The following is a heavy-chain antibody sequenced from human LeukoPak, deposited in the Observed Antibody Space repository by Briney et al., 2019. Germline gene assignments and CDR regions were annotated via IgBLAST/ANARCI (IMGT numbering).Heavy chain of an antibody. CDR2: ISAYNGNT. CDR3: AKDIRALRGTGSDYYYYGMDV. D-gene: IGHD1-14*01. Sequence: ASVKVSCKASGYTFTSYGISWVRQAPGQGLEWMGWISAYNGNTNYAQKLQGRVTMTTDTSTSTAYMELRSLRSDDTAVYYCAKDIRALRGTGSDYYYYGMDVWGQETTVTVSS. J-gene: IGHJ6*02. CDR1: GYTFTSYG. V-gene: IGHV1-18*01.